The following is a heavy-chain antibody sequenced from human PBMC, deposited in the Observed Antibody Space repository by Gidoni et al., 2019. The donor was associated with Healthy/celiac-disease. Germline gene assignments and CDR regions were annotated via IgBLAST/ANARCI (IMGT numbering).Heavy chain of an antibody. D-gene: IGHD3-22*01. V-gene: IGHV3-33*01. Sequence: QVQLVESGGGVVQPGRSLRLSCAASGFTFSSYGMHWVRQAPGKGLEWVAVIWYDGSNKYYADSVKGRFTISRDNSKNTLYLQMNSLRAEDTAVYYCARDFWEYYDSSSAFDIWGQGTMVTVSS. CDR1: GFTFSSYG. CDR3: ARDFWEYYDSSSAFDI. J-gene: IGHJ3*02. CDR2: IWYDGSNK.